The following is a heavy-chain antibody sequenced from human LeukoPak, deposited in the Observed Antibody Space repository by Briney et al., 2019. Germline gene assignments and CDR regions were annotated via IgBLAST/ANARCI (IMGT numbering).Heavy chain of an antibody. CDR1: GFTLSSYR. Sequence: GGSLRLSCAASGFTLSSYRMSSVRQAPGKGLEWVSAISGSGGSTYYADSVKGRFTISRDNSKNTLYLQMNSLRAEDTAVYYCAKDGYSYGLPVNYYYMDVWGKVTTVTIS. V-gene: IGHV3-23*01. CDR3: AKDGYSYGLPVNYYYMDV. D-gene: IGHD5-18*01. CDR2: ISGSGGST. J-gene: IGHJ6*03.